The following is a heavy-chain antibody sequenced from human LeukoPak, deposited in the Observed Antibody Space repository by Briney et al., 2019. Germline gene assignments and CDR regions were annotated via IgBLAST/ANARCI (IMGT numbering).Heavy chain of an antibody. J-gene: IGHJ4*02. CDR2: IYYSGST. V-gene: IGHV4-31*03. D-gene: IGHD3-10*01. CDR3: ARDIRGAADY. Sequence: PSQTLSLTCSVSGGSISSGGYYWSWIRQHPGKGLEWIGYIYYSGSTYYNPSLKSRVTISVDTSKNQFSLKLSSVTAADTAVYYCARDIRGAADYWGQGTLVTVSS. CDR1: GGSISSGGYY.